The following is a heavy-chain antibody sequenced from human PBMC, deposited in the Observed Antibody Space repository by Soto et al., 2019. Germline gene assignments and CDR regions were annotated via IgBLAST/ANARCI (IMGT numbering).Heavy chain of an antibody. CDR1: GFTFSSYS. J-gene: IGHJ4*02. CDR3: GRGARWGVTGFDY. V-gene: IGHV3-21*01. Sequence: VGSLRLSCAASGFTFSSYSMTWVRQAPGQGMEWVSSISSSSSYIYYEDSVKGRYTISRDNAKNSLYLQMNSLRAEDKAVYYCGRGARWGVTGFDYWGQGTLVTVSS. CDR2: ISSSSSYI. D-gene: IGHD3-16*01.